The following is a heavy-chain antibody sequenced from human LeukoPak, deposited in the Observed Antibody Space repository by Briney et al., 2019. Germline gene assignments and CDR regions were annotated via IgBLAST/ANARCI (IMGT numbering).Heavy chain of an antibody. D-gene: IGHD3-3*01. Sequence: GGSLRLSCAASGFTFSSYAMSWVRQAPGKGLEWVSAISGSGGSTYYADSVKGRFTISRDNSKNTLYLQMNSLKTEDTAVYYCTSYAYDFWSGSYRYYFDYWGQGTLVTVSS. V-gene: IGHV3-23*01. J-gene: IGHJ4*02. CDR3: TSYAYDFWSGSYRYYFDY. CDR2: ISGSGGST. CDR1: GFTFSSYA.